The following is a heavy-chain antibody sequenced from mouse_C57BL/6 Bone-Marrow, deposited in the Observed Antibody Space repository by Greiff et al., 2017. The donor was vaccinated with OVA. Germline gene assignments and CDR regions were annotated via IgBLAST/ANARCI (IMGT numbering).Heavy chain of an antibody. CDR2: ISSGGSYT. J-gene: IGHJ2*01. Sequence: EVHLVESGGDLVKPGGSLKLSCAASGFTFSSYGMSWVRQTPDKRLEWVATISSGGSYTYYPDRVKGRCTISRDNAKNTLYLQMSSLKSEDTAMYYCARHGTGYWGQGTTLTVSS. CDR3: ARHGTGY. V-gene: IGHV5-6*01. CDR1: GFTFSSYG.